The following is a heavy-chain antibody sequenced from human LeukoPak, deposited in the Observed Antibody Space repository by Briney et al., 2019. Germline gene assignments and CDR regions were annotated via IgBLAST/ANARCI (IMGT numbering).Heavy chain of an antibody. CDR2: ISRSGNT. Sequence: SETLSLTCAVYGGSFSGYYWSWIRQPPGKGLEWIGKISRSGNTNYNPSLKSRVTISVDTSKNQFSLKLSSVTAADTGVYYCARGGPSELDPWGQGALVTVSS. V-gene: IGHV4-34*01. D-gene: IGHD1-14*01. J-gene: IGHJ5*02. CDR3: ARGGPSELDP. CDR1: GGSFSGYY.